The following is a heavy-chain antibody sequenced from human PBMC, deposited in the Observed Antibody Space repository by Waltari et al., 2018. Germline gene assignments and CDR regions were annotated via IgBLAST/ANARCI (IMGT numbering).Heavy chain of an antibody. J-gene: IGHJ4*02. CDR3: IRENIAAAGLES. V-gene: IGHV3-74*01. Sequence: EVQLVESGGGLVQPGGSLRLSCVASGFIFSSYWMDWVRQAPGKGLVWVSRINEEGSSTTYAGSVKGRFTISRDNAKNTLYLHMSSLRAEDTAVYYCIRENIAAAGLESWGQGTLVTVSS. CDR2: INEEGSST. D-gene: IGHD6-13*01. CDR1: GFIFSSYW.